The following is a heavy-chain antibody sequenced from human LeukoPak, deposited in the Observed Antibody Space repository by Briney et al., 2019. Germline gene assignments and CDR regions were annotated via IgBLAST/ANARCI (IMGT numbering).Heavy chain of an antibody. CDR3: AREEGIAAAGALEY. CDR1: GGSISTYY. J-gene: IGHJ4*02. CDR2: IYYSGST. D-gene: IGHD6-13*01. Sequence: PETLSLTCTVSGGSISTYYWSWIRQPPGKGLEWIGYIYYSGSTNYNPSLKSRVTISVDTSKNQFSLKLSSVTAADTAVYYCAREEGIAAAGALEYWGQGILVTVSS. V-gene: IGHV4-59*01.